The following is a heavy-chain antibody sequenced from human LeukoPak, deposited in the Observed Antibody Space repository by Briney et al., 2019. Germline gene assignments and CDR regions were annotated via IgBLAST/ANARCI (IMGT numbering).Heavy chain of an antibody. D-gene: IGHD5-18*01. CDR3: ARDLGYSYGYYDY. V-gene: IGHV3-48*03. CDR1: GFTFNSYE. Sequence: GGSLRLSCATSGFTFNSYEINWGRQAPGKGLEWVSYISSGGSTIYYADSVKVRFTISRNNAKNSVYLQMDSLRVQDRAVYYCARDLGYSYGYYDYWGQGTLVTVSS. CDR2: ISSGGSTI. J-gene: IGHJ4*02.